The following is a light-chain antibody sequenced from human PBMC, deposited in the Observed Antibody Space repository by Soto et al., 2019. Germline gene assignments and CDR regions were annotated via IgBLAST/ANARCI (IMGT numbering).Light chain of an antibody. J-gene: IGKJ1*01. CDR3: PQFGSSSWT. Sequence: PGEKATLSCRASQSVSSSYLAWYQQKPGQAPRLLIYGASSRATGIPDRFSGSGSGTDFTLTVSRLEPEDFAVYYCPQFGSSSWTFGQGTKVEIK. V-gene: IGKV3-20*01. CDR2: GAS. CDR1: QSVSSSY.